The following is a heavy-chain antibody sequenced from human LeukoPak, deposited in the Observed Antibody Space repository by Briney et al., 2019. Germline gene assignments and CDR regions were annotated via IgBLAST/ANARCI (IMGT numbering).Heavy chain of an antibody. CDR2: MNPNSGNT. D-gene: IGHD3-22*01. J-gene: IGHJ5*02. CDR3: ARAPISDSSGDRLDP. CDR1: GYTFTSYD. Sequence: GASVKVSCKASGYTFTSYDINWVRQATGQGLEWVGWMNPNSGNTGYAQKFQGRVTMTRNTSISTAYMELSSLRSEDTAVYYCARAPISDSSGDRLDPWGQGTLVTVSS. V-gene: IGHV1-8*01.